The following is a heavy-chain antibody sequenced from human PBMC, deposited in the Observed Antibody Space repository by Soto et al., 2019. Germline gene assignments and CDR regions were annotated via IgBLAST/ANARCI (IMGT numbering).Heavy chain of an antibody. D-gene: IGHD3-10*01. Sequence: QVQLVQSGAEVKKPGSSVKVSCKASGGTFSSYAISWVRQAPGQGLEWMGGIIPIFGTANYAQKFQGRVTITADDSTSTAYMELSSRRSEDTAVYYCGGEDPTRGSGGTRIRYYYGMDVWGQGTTVTVSS. CDR3: GGEDPTRGSGGTRIRYYYGMDV. CDR1: GGTFSSYA. V-gene: IGHV1-69*01. J-gene: IGHJ6*02. CDR2: IIPIFGTA.